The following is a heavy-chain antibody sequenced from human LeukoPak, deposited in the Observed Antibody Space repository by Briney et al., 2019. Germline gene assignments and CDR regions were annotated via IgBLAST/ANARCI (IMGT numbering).Heavy chain of an antibody. D-gene: IGHD3-10*01. CDR2: ISGSGGST. CDR1: GFTFSGYA. J-gene: IGHJ4*02. V-gene: IGHV3-23*01. Sequence: PGGSLRLSCAASGFTFSGYAMSWVRQAPGKGLEWVSAISGSGGSTYYADSVKGRFTISRDNSKNTLYLQMNSLRAEDTAVYYCAKRGPRVRGSGSYYNLQPYFDYWGQGTLVTVSS. CDR3: AKRGPRVRGSGSYYNLQPYFDY.